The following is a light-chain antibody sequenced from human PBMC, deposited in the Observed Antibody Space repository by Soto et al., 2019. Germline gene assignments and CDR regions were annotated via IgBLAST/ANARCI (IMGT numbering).Light chain of an antibody. V-gene: IGKV1-8*01. CDR2: GAS. J-gene: IGKJ3*01. Sequence: AIRMTQSPTSFSASTGDGVTITCRASQGISTYLAWYQQKPGKAPKLLIYGASTLQSGVPSRFSGSGSGTDFTLSINCLQSEDFATYYCQQYHSYPLTFGPLTKVDI. CDR3: QQYHSYPLT. CDR1: QGISTY.